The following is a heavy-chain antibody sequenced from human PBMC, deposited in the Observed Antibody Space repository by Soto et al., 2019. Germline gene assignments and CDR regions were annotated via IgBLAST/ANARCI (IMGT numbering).Heavy chain of an antibody. Sequence: QVQLVQSGAEVKKPGASVKVSCKASGYTFTSYYMHWVRQAPGQGLEWMGIINPSGGSTSYAQKVQGRVTMTRDTSTSTVYMELSSLRSEDTAVYYCARDGSNGSGSYPCGRGYYYYGMDVWGQGTTVTVSS. CDR2: INPSGGST. J-gene: IGHJ6*02. CDR3: ARDGSNGSGSYPCGRGYYYYGMDV. D-gene: IGHD3-10*01. V-gene: IGHV1-46*01. CDR1: GYTFTSYY.